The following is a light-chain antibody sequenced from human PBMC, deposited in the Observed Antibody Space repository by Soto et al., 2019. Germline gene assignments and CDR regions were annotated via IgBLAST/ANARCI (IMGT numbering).Light chain of an antibody. CDR3: QQYNNCLPIT. CDR1: QSVSSS. CDR2: GAS. J-gene: IGKJ5*01. Sequence: SPATLSVKKEEIATLSCSAGQSVSSSLAWYQQKPGQAPRLLIYGASTRATGIPARFSGSGSGTEFTLTISSLQSEDFGVYYCQQYNNCLPITFGQGTRLETK. V-gene: IGKV3D-15*01.